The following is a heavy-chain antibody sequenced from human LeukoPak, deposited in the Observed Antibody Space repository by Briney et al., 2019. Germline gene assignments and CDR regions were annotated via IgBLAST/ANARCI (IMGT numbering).Heavy chain of an antibody. V-gene: IGHV4-59*08. J-gene: IGHJ4*02. CDR3: AGLHGSTGYYHEVYY. CDR2: ILYSGSA. Sequence: LGTLCVSCIVPAGSTIRSFWSSGRHPPGGRLESIGYILYSGSANYNPYLKSRVTLPVDTSMNKIHLKLTSVTAAHTTVSYIAGLHGSTGYYHEVYYWGQGTLVTVSS. CDR1: AGSTIRSF. D-gene: IGHD3-9*01.